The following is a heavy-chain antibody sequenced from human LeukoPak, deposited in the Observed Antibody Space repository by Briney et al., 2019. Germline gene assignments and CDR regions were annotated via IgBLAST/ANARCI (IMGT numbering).Heavy chain of an antibody. V-gene: IGHV3-74*01. J-gene: IGHJ4*02. CDR2: INSDGSST. Sequence: GGSLRLSCAASGFTFSSYWMHWVRQAPGKGLVWVSRINSDGSSTNYADSVKGRFTISRDNAKNTLYLQVKSLRAEDTAVYYCARGPSGWGSLDSWGQGTLVTVSS. CDR3: ARGPSGWGSLDS. CDR1: GFTFSSYW. D-gene: IGHD7-27*01.